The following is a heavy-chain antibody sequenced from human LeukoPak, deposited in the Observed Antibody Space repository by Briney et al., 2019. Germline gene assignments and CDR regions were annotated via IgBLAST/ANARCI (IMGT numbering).Heavy chain of an antibody. CDR2: ISAYNGNT. Sequence: ASVKVSCKASGYTFTSYGISWVRQAPGQGLEWMGWISAYNGNTNYAQKLQGRVTMTTDTSTSIAYMELRSLRSDDTAVYYCGRGFYSGSRTPFDYWGQGTLVTVSS. CDR1: GYTFTSYG. V-gene: IGHV1-18*01. D-gene: IGHD1-26*01. CDR3: GRGFYSGSRTPFDY. J-gene: IGHJ4*02.